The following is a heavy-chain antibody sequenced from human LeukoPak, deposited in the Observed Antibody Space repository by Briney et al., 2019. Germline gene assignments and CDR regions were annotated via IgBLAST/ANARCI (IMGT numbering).Heavy chain of an antibody. D-gene: IGHD6-13*01. CDR1: GFSLSTSGVG. J-gene: IGHJ4*02. CDR2: IYWDDDK. V-gene: IGHV2-5*02. Sequence: SGPTLVKPTQTLTLTCTFSGFSLSTSGVGVGWIRQPPGKALEWLALIYWDDDKRYSPSLKSRLTITKDTSKNQVVLTMTNMDPVDTATYYCAHTSFGGIAAAGIKTFDYWGQGTLVTVCS. CDR3: AHTSFGGIAAAGIKTFDY.